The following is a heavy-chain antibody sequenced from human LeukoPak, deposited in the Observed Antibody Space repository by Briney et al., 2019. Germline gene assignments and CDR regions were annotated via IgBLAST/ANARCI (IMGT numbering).Heavy chain of an antibody. V-gene: IGHV3-30-3*01. CDR3: ARDPEGFDY. Sequence: GGSLRLSCAASGFTLSSYAMHWVRQAPGELLGSVAVILTVGTNKYYADCVNGRFTISRDNSKNTLYLQMNSLRAQDTAVYYCARDPEGFDYWGQGTLVTVSS. D-gene: IGHD1-14*01. CDR1: GFTLSSYA. CDR2: ILTVGTNK. J-gene: IGHJ4*02.